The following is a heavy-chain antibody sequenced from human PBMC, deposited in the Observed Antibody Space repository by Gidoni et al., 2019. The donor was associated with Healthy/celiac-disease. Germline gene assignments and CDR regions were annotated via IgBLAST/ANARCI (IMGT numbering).Heavy chain of an antibody. CDR1: GYSISSGYY. V-gene: IGHV4-38-2*02. J-gene: IGHJ5*02. D-gene: IGHD6-13*01. CDR2: IYHSGST. CDR3: ARVSSSWSVWFDP. Sequence: QVQLQESGPGLVKPSETLSLTCTVSGYSISSGYYWGWIRQPPGKGLVWIGSIYHSGSTYSNPSLNSRVTISVDTSKNQFSLKLISVTAADTAVYYCARVSSSWSVWFDPWGQGTLVTVSS.